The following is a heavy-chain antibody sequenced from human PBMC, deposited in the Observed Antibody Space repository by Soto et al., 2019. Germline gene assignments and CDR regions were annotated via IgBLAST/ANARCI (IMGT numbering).Heavy chain of an antibody. Sequence: EVQLVESGGALVQPGGSLRLSCTASGATISGSAMHWVRQASGKGLEWVGRVRSETNNYATAYAASVKGRFTISRDDSENTAYLQMNNLKIEDTAGYYCNRIADSVAGGDQFDFWGQGTLVTVSS. D-gene: IGHD2-21*01. CDR1: GATISGSA. CDR3: NRIADSVAGGDQFDF. J-gene: IGHJ4*02. CDR2: VRSETNNYAT. V-gene: IGHV3-73*01.